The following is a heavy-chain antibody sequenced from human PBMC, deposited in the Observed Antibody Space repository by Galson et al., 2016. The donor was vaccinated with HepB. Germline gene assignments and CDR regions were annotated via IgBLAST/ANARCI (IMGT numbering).Heavy chain of an antibody. CDR1: GFPFSNYW. CDR3: TRVHREGIAAAGLQI. D-gene: IGHD6-13*01. V-gene: IGHV3-74*01. J-gene: IGHJ4*02. Sequence: SLRLSCAASGFPFSNYWMPWVRQAPGKGPVWVPRINSDGSSTTYADSVKGRFTISRDNAKNTLYLQMNSLRAEDTASYYCTRVHREGIAAAGLQIWGQGTLVIVSS. CDR2: INSDGSST.